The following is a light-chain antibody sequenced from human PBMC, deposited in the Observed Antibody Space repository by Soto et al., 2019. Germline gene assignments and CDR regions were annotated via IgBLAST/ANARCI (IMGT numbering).Light chain of an antibody. CDR3: QSYDSSLSVVV. V-gene: IGLV1-40*01. CDR1: SSNIGAGYD. CDR2: GNS. Sequence: QSVLTQPPSVSGAPGQRVTLSCTGSSSNIGAGYDVHWYQQLPGTAPKLLIYGNSNRPSGVPDRFSGSKSGTSASLAITGLQAXXXXDYYCQSYDSSLSVVVFGGGTKLTVL. J-gene: IGLJ2*01.